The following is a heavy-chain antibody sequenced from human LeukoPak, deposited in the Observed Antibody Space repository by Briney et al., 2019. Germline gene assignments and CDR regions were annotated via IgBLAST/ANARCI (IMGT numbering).Heavy chain of an antibody. CDR2: IYYSGST. J-gene: IGHJ2*01. V-gene: IGHV4-59*01. D-gene: IGHD3-22*01. CDR1: GGSISSYY. CDR3: ARGHPSGYYYWYFDL. Sequence: PSETLSLTCTVSGGSISSYYWSWLRQPPGKGLEWIGYIYYSGSTNYNPSLKSRVTISVDTSKNQFSLKLSSVTAADTAVYYCARGHPSGYYYWYFDLWGRGTLVTVSS.